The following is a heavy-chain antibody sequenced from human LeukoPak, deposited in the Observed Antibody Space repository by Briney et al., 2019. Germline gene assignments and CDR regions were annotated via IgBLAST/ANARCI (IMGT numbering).Heavy chain of an antibody. D-gene: IGHD3-22*01. CDR3: ARERYYYDSSGYFDY. CDR1: GGSFSKHQ. Sequence: SSETLSLTCAVYGGSFSKHQWSWIRQPPGKGLEWIGEINDGGSTNYNPSLKSRVTISVDTSKNQFSLKLSSVTAADTAVYYCARERYYYDSSGYFDYWGQGTLVTVSS. CDR2: INDGGST. J-gene: IGHJ4*02. V-gene: IGHV4-34*01.